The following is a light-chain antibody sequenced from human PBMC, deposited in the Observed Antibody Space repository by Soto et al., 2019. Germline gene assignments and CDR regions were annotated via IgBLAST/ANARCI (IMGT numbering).Light chain of an antibody. V-gene: IGKV1-39*01. CDR1: QNISRY. Sequence: DIQLTQSPSSLSASVGDRVTVTCRASQNISRYLNWYQQIPGKAPKLLIYATSSLQSGVPSRFRGSGGGAEFTLTISSLQPEDFAVYYCQQSYNTPWLTFGGGTKLDIK. CDR3: QQSYNTPWLT. J-gene: IGKJ4*01. CDR2: ATS.